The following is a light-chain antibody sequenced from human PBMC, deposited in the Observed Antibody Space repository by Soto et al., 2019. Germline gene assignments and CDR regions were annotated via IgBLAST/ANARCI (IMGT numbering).Light chain of an antibody. CDR1: SNDVGAYKY. CDR2: EVS. Sequence: QSALTQPASVSGSTGQSITISCTGTSNDVGAYKYVSWYQQLPGKAPKLMIYEVSNRPSGVSNRFSGSKSGNTASLTISGLQAEDEADYYCSSYTSTSTLFGGGTKVTVL. CDR3: SSYTSTSTL. V-gene: IGLV2-14*01. J-gene: IGLJ3*02.